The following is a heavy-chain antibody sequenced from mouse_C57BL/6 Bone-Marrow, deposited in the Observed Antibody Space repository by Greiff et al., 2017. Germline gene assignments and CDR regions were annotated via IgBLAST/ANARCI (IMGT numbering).Heavy chain of an antibody. CDR1: GFTFSDYG. Sequence: EVQLVESGGGLVKPGGSLKLSCAASGFTFSDYGMHWVRQAPEKGLEWVAYISSGSSTIYYADTVKGRFTITRDNAKNPLFLQMTRLRSEDTAMCYCARPLTVVATPPWFAYWGQGTLVTVSA. CDR2: ISSGSSTI. J-gene: IGHJ3*01. CDR3: ARPLTVVATPPWFAY. D-gene: IGHD1-1*01. V-gene: IGHV5-17*01.